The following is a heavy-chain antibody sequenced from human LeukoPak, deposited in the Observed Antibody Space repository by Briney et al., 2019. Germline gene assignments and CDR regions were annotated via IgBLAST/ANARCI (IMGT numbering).Heavy chain of an antibody. CDR1: GLTFTSSA. V-gene: IGHV1-58*02. CDR2: IVVGSGNT. CDR3: AADSLLRSQSDY. Sequence: ASVQVSCKASGLTFTSSAMQWVRQARGQRLEWIGWIVVGSGNTNYAQKFQERVTITRDMSTSTAYMELSSLRSEDTAVYYCAADSLLRSQSDYCGQGTLVTVSS. D-gene: IGHD4-17*01. J-gene: IGHJ4*02.